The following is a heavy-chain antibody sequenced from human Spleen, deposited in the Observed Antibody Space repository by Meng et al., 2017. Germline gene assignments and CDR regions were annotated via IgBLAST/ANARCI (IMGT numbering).Heavy chain of an antibody. CDR1: GFTLDEYA. V-gene: IGHV3-43D*03. D-gene: IGHD4-11*01. CDR2: ISWNGGRT. J-gene: IGHJ6*02. Sequence: ETLSLTCAASGFTLDEYAMHWVRQAPGNGLEWVSLISWNGGRTYYADSVKGRFIISRDKSKNSLYLQMYSLRAADSALYYCAKASQSKNNYYAMDVWGQGTTVTVSS. CDR3: AKASQSKNNYYAMDV.